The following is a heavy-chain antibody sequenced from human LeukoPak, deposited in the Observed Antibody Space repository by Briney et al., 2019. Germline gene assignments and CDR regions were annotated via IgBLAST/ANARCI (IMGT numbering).Heavy chain of an antibody. J-gene: IGHJ4*02. CDR1: GGPISSYY. CDR2: IYYSGTT. Sequence: SETLSLTCTVSGGPISSYYWSWIRQPPGKGLEGIGYIYYSGTTNYNPSLKSRVTISVGSSNNQFSLNLRSVTAADTAVYYCARRGGFYCSVGRCYHYYFDYWGQGTLVTVSS. CDR3: ARRGGFYCSVGRCYHYYFDY. D-gene: IGHD2-15*01. V-gene: IGHV4-59*08.